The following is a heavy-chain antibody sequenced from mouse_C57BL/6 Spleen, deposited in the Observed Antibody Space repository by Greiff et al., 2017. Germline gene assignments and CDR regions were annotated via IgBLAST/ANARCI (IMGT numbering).Heavy chain of an antibody. D-gene: IGHD2-2*01. J-gene: IGHJ2*01. Sequence: QVQLQQPGAELVRPGSSVKLSCKASGYTFTSYWMHWVKQRPIQGLEWIGNIDPSDSETHYNQKFKDKATLTVDKSSSTAYMQLSSLTSEDSAVYYCARAMVTRGWDYFDYWGQGTTLTVSS. V-gene: IGHV1-52*01. CDR3: ARAMVTRGWDYFDY. CDR2: IDPSDSET. CDR1: GYTFTSYW.